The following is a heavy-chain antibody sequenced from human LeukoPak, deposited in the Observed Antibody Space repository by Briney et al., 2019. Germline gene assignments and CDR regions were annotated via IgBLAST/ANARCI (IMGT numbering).Heavy chain of an antibody. V-gene: IGHV4-4*02. CDR2: IYHSGST. Sequence: GSLRLSCAASGLSFSNAWMSWVRQPPGKGMEWIGGIYHSGSTNYNPSLKSRVIISVDKSKNQFSLKLSSVTAADTAVYYWAVTYYDILTGLPLFDPWGQGTLVTVSS. CDR3: AVTYYDILTGLPLFDP. CDR1: GLSFSNAW. D-gene: IGHD3-9*01. J-gene: IGHJ5*02.